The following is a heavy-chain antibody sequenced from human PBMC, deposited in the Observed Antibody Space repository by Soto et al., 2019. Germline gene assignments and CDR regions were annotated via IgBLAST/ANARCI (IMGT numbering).Heavy chain of an antibody. CDR3: AVFPHYYHYYMDV. D-gene: IGHD2-21*01. CDR2: INHSGST. V-gene: IGHV4-34*01. Sequence: SETLSLTCAVYGGSFSGYYWSWIRQPPGKGLEWIGEINHSGSTNYNPSLKSRVTISVDTSKNQFSLKLSSVTAADTAVYYCAVFPHYYHYYMDVWGKGTTVTVSS. CDR1: GGSFSGYY. J-gene: IGHJ6*03.